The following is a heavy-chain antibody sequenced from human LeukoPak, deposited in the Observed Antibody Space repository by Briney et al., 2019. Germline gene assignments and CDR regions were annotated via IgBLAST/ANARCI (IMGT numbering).Heavy chain of an antibody. V-gene: IGHV1-69*05. J-gene: IGHJ6*03. CDR3: ARAPIVLYYMDV. Sequence: ASVKVSCKASGGTFSSYAISWVRQAPGQGLEWMGGIIPIFGTANYAQKFQGRVTITTDESTSTAYMELSSLRSEDTAVYYCARAPIVLYYMDVWSKGTTVTVYS. CDR1: GGTFSSYA. CDR2: IIPIFGTA. D-gene: IGHD2-8*01.